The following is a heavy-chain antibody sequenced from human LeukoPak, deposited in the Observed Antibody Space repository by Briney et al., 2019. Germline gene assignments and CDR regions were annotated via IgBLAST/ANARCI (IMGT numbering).Heavy chain of an antibody. V-gene: IGHV4-59*01. J-gene: IGHJ4*02. CDR1: GGSISSYY. D-gene: IGHD3-10*01. Sequence: SETLSLTCTVSGGSISSYYWSWIRQPPGKGLEWIGYIYYSGSTNYNPSLKSRVTISVDTYKNQFSLKLSSVTAADTAVYYCARVLWFGELLPYYFDYWGQGTLVTVSS. CDR2: IYYSGST. CDR3: ARVLWFGELLPYYFDY.